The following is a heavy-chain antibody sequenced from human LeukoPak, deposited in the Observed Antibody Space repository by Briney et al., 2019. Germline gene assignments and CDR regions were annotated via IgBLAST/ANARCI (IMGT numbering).Heavy chain of an antibody. CDR3: ARDRAAAGTQGDY. J-gene: IGHJ4*02. V-gene: IGHV3-30-3*01. Sequence: GGSLRPSCAASGFTFSSYAMHWVRQAPGKGLEWVAVISYDGSNKYYADSVKGRFTISRDNSKNTLYLQMNSLRAEDTAVYYCARDRAAAGTQGDYWGQGTLVTVSS. CDR2: ISYDGSNK. D-gene: IGHD6-13*01. CDR1: GFTFSSYA.